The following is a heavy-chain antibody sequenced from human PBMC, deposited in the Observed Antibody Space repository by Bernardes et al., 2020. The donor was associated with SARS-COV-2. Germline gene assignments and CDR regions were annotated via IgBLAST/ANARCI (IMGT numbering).Heavy chain of an antibody. CDR2: ISAYNGNT. J-gene: IGHJ6*03. V-gene: IGHV1-18*01. D-gene: IGHD3-10*01. CDR3: AITGGLDYYDYCYMDV. CDR1: GYTFTSYG. Sequence: ASVKVSCKASGYTFTSYGISWVRQAPGQGLEWMGWISAYNGNTNYAQKLQGRVTMTTDTSTSTAYMELRSLRSDDTAVYYCAITGGLDYYDYCYMDVWGKGTTVTVSS.